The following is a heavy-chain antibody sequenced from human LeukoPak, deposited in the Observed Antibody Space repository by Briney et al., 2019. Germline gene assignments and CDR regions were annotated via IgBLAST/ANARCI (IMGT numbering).Heavy chain of an antibody. CDR1: GFMFSSYA. V-gene: IGHV3-48*03. Sequence: PGGSLSLSCVASGFMFSSYALNWVRQAPGKGLEWLSYISSSGTTIYSADSVKGRFTISRDNAKNSLYLHMNSLRGEDTAAYYCARDGLGVADLDYWGQGTLVTVSS. D-gene: IGHD2-15*01. J-gene: IGHJ4*02. CDR2: ISSSGTTI. CDR3: ARDGLGVADLDY.